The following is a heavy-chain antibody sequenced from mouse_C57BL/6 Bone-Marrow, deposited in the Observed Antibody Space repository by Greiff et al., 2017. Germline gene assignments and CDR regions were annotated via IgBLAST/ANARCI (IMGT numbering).Heavy chain of an antibody. CDR3: ARGEGVVAPGYFDV. Sequence: EVKLQESGGGLVKPGGSLKLSCAASGFTFSSYAMSWVRQTPEKRLEWVATISDGGSYTYSPDTVKGRFTISRDNAKNNLNLQVSQLKSEDTAMYYCARGEGVVAPGYFDVWGTGTTVTVSS. J-gene: IGHJ1*03. CDR1: GFTFSSYA. D-gene: IGHD1-1*01. CDR2: ISDGGSYT. V-gene: IGHV5-4*03.